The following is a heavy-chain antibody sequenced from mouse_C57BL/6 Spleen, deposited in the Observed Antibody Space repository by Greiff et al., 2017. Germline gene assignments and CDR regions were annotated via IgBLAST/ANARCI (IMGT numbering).Heavy chain of an antibody. Sequence: VQLQQSGAELMKPGASVKLSCKATGYTFTGYWIEWVKQRPGHGLEWIGEILPGSGSTNYNEKFKGKATFTADTSSNTAYMQLNSLTTEYYAIYYCARCALYGSYWYLDDWGTGTTVTVAS. D-gene: IGHD1-1*01. CDR2: ILPGSGST. J-gene: IGHJ1*03. CDR3: ARCALYGSYWYLDD. V-gene: IGHV1-9*01. CDR1: GYTFTGYW.